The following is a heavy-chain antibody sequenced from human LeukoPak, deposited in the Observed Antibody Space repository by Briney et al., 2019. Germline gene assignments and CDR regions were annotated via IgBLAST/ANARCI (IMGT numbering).Heavy chain of an antibody. V-gene: IGHV3-53*01. D-gene: IGHD3-10*01. Sequence: PGGSLRLSCAASGFTVSSNYMSWVRQAPGKGLEWVSVIYSGGSTYYADSVKGRFTISRDNSKNTLYLQMNSLKADDTAMYHCTTRRLYYTSGNSSPYFDQWGQGTLVTVSS. J-gene: IGHJ4*02. CDR3: TTRRLYYTSGNSSPYFDQ. CDR1: GFTVSSNY. CDR2: IYSGGST.